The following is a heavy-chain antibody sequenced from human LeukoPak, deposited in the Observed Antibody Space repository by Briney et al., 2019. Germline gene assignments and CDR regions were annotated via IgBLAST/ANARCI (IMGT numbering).Heavy chain of an antibody. Sequence: GGSLRLSCAASGFTFSSYAMDGVRQAPGKGLEWVAVISYDGSNKYYACSVTRRFHISRDNSKNTLYLQMNTLRAEDTAVYYCARGEPEYSSIPLILTVTTSGYFDYWGQGTLVTVSS. CDR3: ARGEPEYSSIPLILTVTTSGYFDY. CDR1: GFTFSSYA. J-gene: IGHJ4*02. D-gene: IGHD6-6*01. V-gene: IGHV3-30-3*01. CDR2: ISYDGSNK.